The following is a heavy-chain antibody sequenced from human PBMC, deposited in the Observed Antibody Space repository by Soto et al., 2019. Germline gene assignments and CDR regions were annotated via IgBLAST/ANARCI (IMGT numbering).Heavy chain of an antibody. CDR3: AGRPVGATTEEYFDY. V-gene: IGHV4-59*01. J-gene: IGHJ4*02. Sequence: QVQLQESGPGLVKPSETLSLTCTVSGGSISSYYWSWIRQPPGKGLEWIGYIYYSGSTNYNPSLKSRVTISVDTAKTQFSLKLSSVTAADTAVYYCAGRPVGATTEEYFDYWGQGTLVTVSS. CDR2: IYYSGST. CDR1: GGSISSYY. D-gene: IGHD1-26*01.